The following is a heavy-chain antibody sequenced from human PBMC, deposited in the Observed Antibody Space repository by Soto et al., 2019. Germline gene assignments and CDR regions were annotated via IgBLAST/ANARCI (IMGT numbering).Heavy chain of an antibody. CDR1: GFTFSSYS. J-gene: IGHJ4*02. CDR2: ISGSGQTT. Sequence: EVQLLESGGGSVQPGGSLILSCAASGFTFSSYSLSWLRQAPGKGLEWVSGISGSGQTTHYRDSVKGRFTISRDNFRNTLDRQVNSLSAEDTAIYFCAKSRGDSWTTYFFDYWGQGALVTVSS. V-gene: IGHV3-23*01. D-gene: IGHD4-4*01. CDR3: AKSRGDSWTTYFFDY.